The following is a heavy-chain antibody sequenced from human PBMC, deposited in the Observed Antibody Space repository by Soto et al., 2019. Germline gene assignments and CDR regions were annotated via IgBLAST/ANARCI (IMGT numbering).Heavy chain of an antibody. Sequence: SVEVSCKASGGTFSSYAISWVRQAPGQGLEWMGGIIPIFGTANYAQKFQGRVTITADESTSTAYMELSSLRSEDTAVYYCAVTNGDHDAFDIWGQGTMVTVSS. CDR3: AVTNGDHDAFDI. CDR1: GGTFSSYA. D-gene: IGHD3-10*01. CDR2: IIPIFGTA. J-gene: IGHJ3*02. V-gene: IGHV1-69*13.